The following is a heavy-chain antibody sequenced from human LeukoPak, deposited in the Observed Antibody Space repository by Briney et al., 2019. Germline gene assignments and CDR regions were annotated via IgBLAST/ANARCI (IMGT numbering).Heavy chain of an antibody. CDR1: GFTFDDYA. J-gene: IGHJ4*02. Sequence: AGGSLRLSCAASGFTFDDYAMHWVRQAPGKGLEWVSGISWNSGSVGYADSVKGRFTISRDNAKNSLYLQMNSLRAEDTALYYCAKDLQESYYVFWSGPSDSWGQGTLVTVSS. D-gene: IGHD3-3*01. CDR2: ISWNSGSV. CDR3: AKDLQESYYVFWSGPSDS. V-gene: IGHV3-9*01.